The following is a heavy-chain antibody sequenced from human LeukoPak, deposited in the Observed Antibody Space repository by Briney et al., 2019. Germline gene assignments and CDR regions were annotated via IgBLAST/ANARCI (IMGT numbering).Heavy chain of an antibody. CDR3: ARGVGYVAGNWNYYYMDV. V-gene: IGHV4-61*02. CDR1: GGSISSGSYY. J-gene: IGHJ6*03. Sequence: SETLSLTCTVSGGSISSGSYYWNWIRQPAGKGLEWIGRIYTSGSTNYNPSLKSRVTMSVDTSKNQFSLKLSSVTAADTAVYYCARGVGYVAGNWNYYYMDVWGKGSTVTVSS. D-gene: IGHD1-20*01. CDR2: IYTSGST.